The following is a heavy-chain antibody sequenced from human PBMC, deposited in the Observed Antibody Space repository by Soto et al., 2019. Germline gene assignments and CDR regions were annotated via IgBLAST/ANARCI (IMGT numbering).Heavy chain of an antibody. CDR2: INSDDSK. V-gene: IGHV3-66*02. D-gene: IGHD3-22*01. CDR1: GFTFRTSA. CDR3: ARDGSDAMIGGLYYGMDV. Sequence: GGSLRLSCAASGFTFRTSAMSWVRRAPGKGLEWVSGINSDDSKHYIASVRGRFTISRDNSKNTLFLQMNSLRAEDTAVYYCARDGSDAMIGGLYYGMDVWGQGTTVTVSS. J-gene: IGHJ6*02.